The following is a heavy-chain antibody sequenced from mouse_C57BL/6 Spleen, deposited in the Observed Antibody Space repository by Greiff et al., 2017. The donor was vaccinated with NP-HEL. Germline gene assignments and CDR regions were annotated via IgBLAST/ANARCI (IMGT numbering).Heavy chain of an antibody. CDR1: GFTFSDAW. Sequence: EVKVEESGGGLVQPGGSMKLSCAASGFTFSDAWMDWVRQSPEKGLEWVADIRNKASNHATYYAASVKGRFTISRDDSKSSVYLQMNSLRAEDTGIDYCTRYYYGSSNWYYDVGGTGTTVTVSS. J-gene: IGHJ1*03. CDR3: TRYYYGSSNWYYDV. V-gene: IGHV6-6*01. D-gene: IGHD1-1*01. CDR2: IRNKASNHAT.